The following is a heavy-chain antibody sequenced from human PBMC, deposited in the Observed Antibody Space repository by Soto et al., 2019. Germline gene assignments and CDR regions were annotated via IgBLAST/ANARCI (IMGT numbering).Heavy chain of an antibody. CDR3: ARDSDSSGWYYGMDV. Sequence: SVKVSCKASGVTFSSYAISWVRQAPGQGLEWMGGIIPIFGTANYAQKFQGRVTITADKSTSTAYMELSSLRFEDTAVYYCARDSDSSGWYYGMDVRGQGTTVTVSS. V-gene: IGHV1-69*06. CDR2: IIPIFGTA. D-gene: IGHD6-19*01. J-gene: IGHJ6*02. CDR1: GVTFSSYA.